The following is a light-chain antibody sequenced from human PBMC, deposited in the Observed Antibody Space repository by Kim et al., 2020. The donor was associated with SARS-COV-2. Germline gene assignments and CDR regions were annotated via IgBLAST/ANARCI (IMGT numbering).Light chain of an antibody. CDR3: NSRDNSGNRVL. CDR1: SLRIFY. Sequence: ALEQTVRITCQGTSLRIFYASWYRQKPRQATVLVIYAKDNRPSGIPYRFSGSSSGDTASLTITGAQAEDEADYYCNSRDNSGNRVLFGGGTQLTVL. CDR2: AKD. V-gene: IGLV3-19*01. J-gene: IGLJ3*02.